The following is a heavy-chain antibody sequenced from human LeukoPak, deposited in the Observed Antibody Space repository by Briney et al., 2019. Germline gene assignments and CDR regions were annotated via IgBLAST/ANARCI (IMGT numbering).Heavy chain of an antibody. V-gene: IGHV4-38-2*02. Sequence: SETLSLTCTVSGYSISSGYYWGWIRQPPGKGLEWIGSIYHSGSTYYNPSLKSRVTISVDTSKNQFSLKLSSVTAADTAVYYCARDSTYCSSTSCYNDFDYWGQGTLVTVSS. CDR2: IYHSGST. CDR1: GYSISSGYY. J-gene: IGHJ4*02. D-gene: IGHD2-2*02. CDR3: ARDSTYCSSTSCYNDFDY.